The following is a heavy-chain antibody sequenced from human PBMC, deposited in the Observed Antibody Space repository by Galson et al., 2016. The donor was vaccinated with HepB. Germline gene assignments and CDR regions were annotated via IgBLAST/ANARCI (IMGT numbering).Heavy chain of an antibody. CDR3: AGLRTGTIY. CDR2: IWYDGSKT. Sequence: SLRLSCAASGFTFSSYGMHWVRQAPGKGLYWVAFIWYDGSKTYHEDSVRGRFTISRDNSKNTLYLQMNSLRAEDTAVYFCAGLRTGTIYWGQGTLVTVSS. J-gene: IGHJ4*02. V-gene: IGHV3-33*01. D-gene: IGHD3/OR15-3a*01. CDR1: GFTFSSYG.